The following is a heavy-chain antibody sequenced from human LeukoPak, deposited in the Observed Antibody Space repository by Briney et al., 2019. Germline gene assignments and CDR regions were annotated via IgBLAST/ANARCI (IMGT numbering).Heavy chain of an antibody. J-gene: IGHJ4*02. CDR3: ARAGRSGWLGPFDY. D-gene: IGHD6-19*01. V-gene: IGHV4-59*01. CDR1: GGSISSYY. Sequence: PSETLSLTCTVSGGSISSYYWSWIRQPPGKGLECIWYIYYSGGTNYNPSPKSRVTISVDTSKNQLSLRLSSVTAADTAVYYCARAGRSGWLGPFDYWGQGTLVTVSS. CDR2: IYYSGGT.